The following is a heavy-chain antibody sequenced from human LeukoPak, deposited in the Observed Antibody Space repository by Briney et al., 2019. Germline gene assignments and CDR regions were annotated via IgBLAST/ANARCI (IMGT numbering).Heavy chain of an antibody. Sequence: GGSLRLSCAAPGFTVSSNYMSWVRQAPGKGLEWVSVIYSGGSTYYADSVKGRFTISRDNSKNTLYLQMNSLRAEDTAVYYCAKGGQRGYSGYDYFFDWGQGTLVTVSS. CDR3: AKGGQRGYSGYDYFFD. V-gene: IGHV3-53*01. J-gene: IGHJ4*02. D-gene: IGHD5-12*01. CDR1: GFTVSSNY. CDR2: IYSGGST.